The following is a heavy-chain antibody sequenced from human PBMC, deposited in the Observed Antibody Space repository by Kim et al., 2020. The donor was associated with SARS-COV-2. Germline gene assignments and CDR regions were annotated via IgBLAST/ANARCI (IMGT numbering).Heavy chain of an antibody. D-gene: IGHD6-19*01. CDR2: INAGNGNT. CDR3: ARALGVAVADKSYYFDY. CDR1: GYTFTSYA. V-gene: IGHV1-3*01. J-gene: IGHJ4*02. Sequence: ASVKVSCKASGYTFTSYAMHWVRQAPGQRLEWMGWINAGNGNTKYSQKFQGRVTITRDTSASTAYMELSSLRSEDTAVYYCARALGVAVADKSYYFDYWGQGTLVTVSS.